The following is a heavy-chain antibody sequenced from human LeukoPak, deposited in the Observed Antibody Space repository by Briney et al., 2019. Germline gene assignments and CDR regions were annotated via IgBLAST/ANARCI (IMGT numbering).Heavy chain of an antibody. D-gene: IGHD3-9*01. CDR3: ASFLEILTGYGGFDY. J-gene: IGHJ4*02. Sequence: GASVKVSCKTSGYTLTSYDITWVRQAPGQGLEWMGWISVYNGRTNYAQKVQGRLTLTKETSTSTAYMEPRSLRSDDTAVYYCASFLEILTGYGGFDYWGQGTLVTVSS. CDR1: GYTLTSYD. V-gene: IGHV1-18*01. CDR2: ISVYNGRT.